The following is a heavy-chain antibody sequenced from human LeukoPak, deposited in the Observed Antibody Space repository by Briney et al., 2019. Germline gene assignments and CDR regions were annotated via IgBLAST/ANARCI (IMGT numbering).Heavy chain of an antibody. CDR1: GFTFSSYS. Sequence: PGRSLRLSCAASGFTFSSYSMNWVRQAPGKGLEWVSSISSSSSYIYYADSVKGRFTISRDNAKNSLYLQMNSLRAEDTAVYYCARVGTLWTPIELPPYYFDYWGQGTLVTVSS. CDR3: ARVGTLWTPIELPPYYFDY. CDR2: ISSSSSYI. V-gene: IGHV3-21*01. J-gene: IGHJ4*02. D-gene: IGHD5-18*01.